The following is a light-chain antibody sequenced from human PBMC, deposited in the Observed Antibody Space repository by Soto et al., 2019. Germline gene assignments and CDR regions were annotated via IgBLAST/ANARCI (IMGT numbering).Light chain of an antibody. Sequence: IQLTQSPSSLSASVGDRVTITCRASQSISSCLDWYQQKPGKAPKLLIYDASSLDSGVPSRFSGSGSGTESTLTISSLQPDDFATYYCQQYNSYPWTFGQGTKVDIK. V-gene: IGKV1-5*01. CDR1: QSISSC. CDR3: QQYNSYPWT. CDR2: DAS. J-gene: IGKJ1*01.